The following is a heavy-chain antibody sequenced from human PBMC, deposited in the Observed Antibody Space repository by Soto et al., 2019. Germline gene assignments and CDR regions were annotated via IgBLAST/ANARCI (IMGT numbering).Heavy chain of an antibody. J-gene: IGHJ4*02. CDR3: ARDPSYYGSGSYYYFDY. CDR1: GISFINHY. V-gene: IGHV1-46*01. CDR2: INPAGSVT. Sequence: ASVKVSCKASGISFINHYVHWVRQAPGQGPEWMGVINPAGSVTVYALKLQDRVTVTRDTSTSTVYMELNSLTSEDTAVYFCARDPSYYGSGSYYYFDYWGQGALVTVSS. D-gene: IGHD3-10*01.